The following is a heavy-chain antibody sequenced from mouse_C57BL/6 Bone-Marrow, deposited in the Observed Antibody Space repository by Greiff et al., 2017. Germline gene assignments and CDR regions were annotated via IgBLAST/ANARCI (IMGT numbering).Heavy chain of an antibody. CDR1: GYTFTDYE. CDR2: IDPETGGT. Sequence: SGAELVRPGASVTLSCKASGYTFTDYEMHWVKQTPVHGLEWIGAIDPETGGTAYNQKFKGKAILTADKSSSTAYMELRSLTSEDSAVYYCTRDYGYDVGYAMDYWGQGTSVTVSS. CDR3: TRDYGYDVGYAMDY. J-gene: IGHJ4*01. D-gene: IGHD2-2*01. V-gene: IGHV1-15*01.